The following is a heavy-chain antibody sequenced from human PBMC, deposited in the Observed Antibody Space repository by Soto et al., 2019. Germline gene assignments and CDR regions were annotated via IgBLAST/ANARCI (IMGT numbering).Heavy chain of an antibody. J-gene: IGHJ5*02. Sequence: GASVKVSCKASGYTFTRYTMNWVRQTPGQRLEWMGWINPDNGNTKSSQKCQDRVIITRDTSASTAYMDLSSLRSEDTAVYYCARGIATGQLDPWGQGTPGTVS. D-gene: IGHD2-21*01. CDR3: ARGIATGQLDP. CDR2: INPDNGNT. CDR1: GYTFTRYT. V-gene: IGHV1-3*01.